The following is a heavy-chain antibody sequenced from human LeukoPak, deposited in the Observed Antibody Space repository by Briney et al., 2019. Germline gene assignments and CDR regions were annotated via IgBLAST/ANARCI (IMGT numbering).Heavy chain of an antibody. CDR2: IRSKLYGGTT. CDR1: GFIIGDHA. Sequence: GGSLRLSCIGSGFIIGDHAMSWVRQAPGKGLEWVGFIRSKLYGGTTEFAASVKGRFTISRDGSKSIAYLQMNSLKTEDTAVYYCAFSGYDYYYYMDVWGKGTAVTVSS. D-gene: IGHD5-12*01. J-gene: IGHJ6*03. V-gene: IGHV3-49*04. CDR3: AFSGYDYYYYMDV.